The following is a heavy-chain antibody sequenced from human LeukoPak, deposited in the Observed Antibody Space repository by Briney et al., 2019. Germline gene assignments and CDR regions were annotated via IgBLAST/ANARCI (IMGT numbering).Heavy chain of an antibody. CDR2: IYTSGST. J-gene: IGHJ4*02. D-gene: IGHD3-22*01. CDR1: GGSISSGSYY. V-gene: IGHV4-61*02. CDR3: ARSLYYYDSSGYVDY. Sequence: SETLSLTCTVSGGSISSGSYYWRWLRQPAGKGLEWIGRIYTSGSTNYNPSLKSRVTISVDTSKNQFSLKLSSVTAADTAVYYCARSLYYYDSSGYVDYWGQGTLVTVSS.